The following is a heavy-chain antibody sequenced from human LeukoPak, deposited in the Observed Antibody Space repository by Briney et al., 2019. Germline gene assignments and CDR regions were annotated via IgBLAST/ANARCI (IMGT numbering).Heavy chain of an antibody. CDR2: IYYGGST. CDR1: GGSISSNSYY. D-gene: IGHD5-12*01. J-gene: IGHJ3*02. CDR3: ARHGRYSGYDRAFDI. Sequence: SETLSLTCTVSGGSISSNSYYWGWIRQPPGKGLEWIGSIYYGGSTYYNPSLKSRVTISVDTSKNQFSLKLSSVTAADTAVYYCARHGRYSGYDRAFDIWGQGTMVTVSS. V-gene: IGHV4-39*01.